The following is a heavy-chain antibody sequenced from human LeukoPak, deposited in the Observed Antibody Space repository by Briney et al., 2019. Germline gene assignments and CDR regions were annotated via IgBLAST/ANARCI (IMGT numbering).Heavy chain of an antibody. V-gene: IGHV4-59*08. CDR1: GGSISSYY. CDR3: ARGPYSYDSSGAFDI. D-gene: IGHD3-22*01. Sequence: SETLSLTCTVSGGSISSYYWSWIRQPPGKGLEWIGYIYDSGSTDYNPSLKSRVTISVDTSKNQFSLKLSSVTAADTAVYFCARGPYSYDSSGAFDIWGQGTMVTVSS. J-gene: IGHJ3*02. CDR2: IYDSGST.